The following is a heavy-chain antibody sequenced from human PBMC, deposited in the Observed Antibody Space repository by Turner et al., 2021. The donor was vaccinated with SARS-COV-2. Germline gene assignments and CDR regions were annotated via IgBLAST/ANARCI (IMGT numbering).Heavy chain of an antibody. CDR1: GFTGSSNY. CDR2: ICSGGST. V-gene: IGHV3-53*04. CDR3: ASSSGYSGSWYLKH. D-gene: IGHD6-13*01. J-gene: IGHJ4*02. Sequence: EVQRVQSGGGLVQTGAFMRFDCASSGFTGSSNYMSWVRQAPGKGLEWVSVICSGGSTYNADSVKGRFTISRNNSKNTLYLQMNSLRAEDTAVYYCASSSGYSGSWYLKHWGQGTLVTVSS.